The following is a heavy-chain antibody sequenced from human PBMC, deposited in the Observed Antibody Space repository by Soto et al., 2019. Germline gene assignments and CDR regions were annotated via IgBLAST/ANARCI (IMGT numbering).Heavy chain of an antibody. CDR3: TRTPEYCRGGSCYYYFDY. V-gene: IGHV4-28*01. Sequence: PSETLSLTCAVSGYSISNNHRCGWIRQTPGKGLEWIGYIYHTGSTHYNPSLMSRVTMSLDTSKNQFSLNLTSVTAVDAAVYYCTRTPEYCRGGSCYYYFDYWGQGALVTVS. J-gene: IGHJ4*02. CDR2: IYHTGST. CDR1: GYSISNNHR. D-gene: IGHD2-15*01.